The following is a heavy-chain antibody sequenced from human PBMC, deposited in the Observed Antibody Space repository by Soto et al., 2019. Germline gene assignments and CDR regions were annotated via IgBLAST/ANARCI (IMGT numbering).Heavy chain of an antibody. CDR3: ARDYPPSDTFDI. CDR2: TFNSGGT. J-gene: IGHJ3*02. CDR1: GGSISSYY. Sequence: SETLSLTCTVSGGSISSYYWSWIRQPPGKGLEWIGYTFNSGGTNYNPSLKSRVTISEDTSKNEFSLKLSSVTAADTAVYYCARDYPPSDTFDIWGQGTMVTVSS. V-gene: IGHV4-59*01.